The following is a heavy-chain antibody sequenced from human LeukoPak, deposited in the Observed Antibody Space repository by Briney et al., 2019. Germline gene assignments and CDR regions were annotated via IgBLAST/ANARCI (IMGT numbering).Heavy chain of an antibody. CDR2: INHSGST. CDR3: ARHRRRWIQLWSHTEHFDY. D-gene: IGHD5-18*01. CDR1: GGSFSGYY. V-gene: IGHV4-34*01. Sequence: PSETLSLTCAVYGGSFSGYYWSWIRQPPGKGLEWIGEINHSGSTNYNPSLKSRVTISVDTSKNPFSLKLSSVTAADTAVYYCARHRRRWIQLWSHTEHFDYWGQGTLVTVSS. J-gene: IGHJ4*02.